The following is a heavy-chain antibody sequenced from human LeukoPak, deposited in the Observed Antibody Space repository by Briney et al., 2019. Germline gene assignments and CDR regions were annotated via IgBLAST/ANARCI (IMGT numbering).Heavy chain of an antibody. J-gene: IGHJ4*02. CDR2: IKQDGSEV. Sequence: GGSLRLSCAASGFNFNSYWMSWVRQAPGKELECVANIKQDGSEVYFVDSVKGRFTISRDNAKSSLYLQMNSLRGEDTAVYYCARARYGSGGYFFDFWGQRTLVTVSS. CDR3: ARARYGSGGYFFDF. V-gene: IGHV3-7*04. CDR1: GFNFNSYW. D-gene: IGHD3-10*01.